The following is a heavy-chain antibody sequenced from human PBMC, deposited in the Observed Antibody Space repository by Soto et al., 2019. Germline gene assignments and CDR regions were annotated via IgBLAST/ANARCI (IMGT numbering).Heavy chain of an antibody. CDR2: IYYSGST. D-gene: IGHD3-3*01. Sequence: SETLSLTCTVSGGSISSYYWSWIRQPPGKGLEWIGYIYYSGSTNYNPSLKSRVTISVDTSKNQFSLKLSSVTAADTAVYYCARDQKAPRPPGFWSGSHYYYYYGMDVWGQGTTVTV. CDR3: ARDQKAPRPPGFWSGSHYYYYYGMDV. CDR1: GGSISSYY. V-gene: IGHV4-59*01. J-gene: IGHJ6*02.